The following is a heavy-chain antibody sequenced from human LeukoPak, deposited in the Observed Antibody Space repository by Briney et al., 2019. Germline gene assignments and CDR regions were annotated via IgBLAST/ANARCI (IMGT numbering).Heavy chain of an antibody. CDR3: ARAVGPFDY. Sequence: GGSLRLSCAASGFTFSVYGMHWVRQAPGKGLEWVAVIWHDGTIKYYADSVKGRFTISRDNSDDILYLQMNSLRAEDTAVYYCARAVGPFDYWGQGTLVTVSS. CDR2: IWHDGTIK. CDR1: GFTFSVYG. J-gene: IGHJ4*02. V-gene: IGHV3-33*01.